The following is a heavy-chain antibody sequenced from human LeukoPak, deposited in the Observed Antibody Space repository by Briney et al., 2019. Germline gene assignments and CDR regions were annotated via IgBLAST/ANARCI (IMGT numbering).Heavy chain of an antibody. V-gene: IGHV3-23*01. J-gene: IGHJ4*02. CDR1: GFTFNNYA. Sequence: GRSLRLSCAASGFTFNNYAMTWVRQAPGKGLEWVSSISASGVMTYYADSVKGRFTVSRDNSKNSLYLQMSSLTAADTAVYYCAKDRSIGTYYTFDHWGQGTLVTVSS. CDR3: AKDRSIGTYYTFDH. D-gene: IGHD1-26*01. CDR2: ISASGVMT.